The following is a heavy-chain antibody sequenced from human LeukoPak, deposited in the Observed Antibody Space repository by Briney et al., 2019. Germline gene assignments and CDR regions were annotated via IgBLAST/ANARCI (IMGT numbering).Heavy chain of an antibody. CDR3: ARGEYSSGLRSYFDY. J-gene: IGHJ4*02. CDR1: GYTFTRYY. V-gene: IGHV1-46*01. Sequence: ASVTVSSKASGYTFTRYYMHWVRHAPGHGREWMGLINPSGGSTSYAQKFQGRVTMTRDTSTSTVYMELSSLRSEDTAVYYCARGEYSSGLRSYFDYWGQGTLVTVSS. CDR2: INPSGGST. D-gene: IGHD6-19*01.